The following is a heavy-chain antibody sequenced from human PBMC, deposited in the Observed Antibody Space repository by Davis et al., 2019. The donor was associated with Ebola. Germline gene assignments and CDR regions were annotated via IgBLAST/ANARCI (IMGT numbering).Heavy chain of an antibody. J-gene: IGHJ3*02. V-gene: IGHV5-51*01. Sequence: GESLKISCKASGYDFSNYWIGRVRQMPGKGLEWMGIIWPGDSDTRYGPSFQGHFTISVDKSISTAFLQWSSLKASDTAMYYCATLRRTITGMDDGFDIWGQGTRVTVSS. CDR1: GYDFSNYW. CDR2: IWPGDSDT. CDR3: ATLRRTITGMDDGFDI. D-gene: IGHD1-20*01.